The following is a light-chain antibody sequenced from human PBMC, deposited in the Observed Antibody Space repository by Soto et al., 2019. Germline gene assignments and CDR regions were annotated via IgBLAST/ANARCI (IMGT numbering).Light chain of an antibody. CDR2: EVT. CDR1: SSDVGGHNY. Sequence: QSALTQPASVSGSPGQSITISCTGTSSDVGGHNYVSWYQHYPGKAPKLMIYEVTNRPSGVSDRFSGSKSGNTASLTISGLQPEDEADYYCSSYTSSSTVVFGGGTKLTVL. V-gene: IGLV2-14*01. CDR3: SSYTSSSTVV. J-gene: IGLJ2*01.